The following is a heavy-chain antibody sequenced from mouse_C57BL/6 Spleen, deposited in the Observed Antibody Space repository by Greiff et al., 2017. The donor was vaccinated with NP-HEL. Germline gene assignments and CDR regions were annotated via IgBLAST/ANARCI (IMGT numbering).Heavy chain of an antibody. J-gene: IGHJ2*01. CDR2: IDPETGGT. CDR3: TSRRLDYYGSSDY. V-gene: IGHV1-15*01. CDR1: GYTFTDYE. D-gene: IGHD1-1*01. Sequence: VQLQQSGAELVRPGASVTLSCKASGYTFTDYEMHWVKQTPVHGLEWIGAIDPETGGTAYNQKFKGKAILTADKSSSTAYMERRSLTSEDSAVYYCTSRRLDYYGSSDYWGQGTTLTVSS.